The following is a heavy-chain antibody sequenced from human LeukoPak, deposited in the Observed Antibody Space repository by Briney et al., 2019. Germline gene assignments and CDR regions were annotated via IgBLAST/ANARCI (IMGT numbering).Heavy chain of an antibody. J-gene: IGHJ5*02. CDR1: GYTFSDYY. CDR3: ARGPFRNVDTAMIASRFDP. CDR2: INPNSGAT. Sequence: ASVKVSCKASGYTFSDYYMHWVRHAPGQGLEWMGWINPNSGATNYAQNFQGRATMTRDPSITTAYVELSWLRSDDTAVYYCARGPFRNVDTAMIASRFDPWGQGTLVTVSS. V-gene: IGHV1-2*02. D-gene: IGHD5-18*01.